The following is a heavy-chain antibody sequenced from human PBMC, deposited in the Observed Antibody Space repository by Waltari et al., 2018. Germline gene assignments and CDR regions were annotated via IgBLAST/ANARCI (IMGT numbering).Heavy chain of an antibody. V-gene: IGHV3-23*01. CDR1: GFNFKNYA. J-gene: IGHJ4*02. CDR3: TREGSGAGPTQFDY. CDR2: IGGGVKGA. Sequence: EVQLLESGGGVIQAGGSLRLPCEASGFNFKNYAMSWVREAPGKGRRGGAEIGGGVKGAFYSRAGGGRFPISRDNSKNMVYLELNSLRSEDTAIYYCTREGSGAGPTQFDYWGQGGLVTVSS. D-gene: IGHD6-19*01.